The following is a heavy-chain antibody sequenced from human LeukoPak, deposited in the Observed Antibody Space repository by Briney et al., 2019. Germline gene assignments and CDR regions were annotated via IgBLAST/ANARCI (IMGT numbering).Heavy chain of an antibody. J-gene: IGHJ1*01. CDR2: ISGDGGST. Sequence: GGSLRLSCAASGFSFDDYAMHWVRQVPGKGLEWVSLISGDGGSTDYIESVKGRFTISRDNNRNSLYLQMNSLRTEDTALYFCAKDSGYRQPRAEFFHDWGQGTLVTVSS. CDR3: AKDSGYRQPRAEFFHD. D-gene: IGHD6-13*01. V-gene: IGHV3-43*02. CDR1: GFSFDDYA.